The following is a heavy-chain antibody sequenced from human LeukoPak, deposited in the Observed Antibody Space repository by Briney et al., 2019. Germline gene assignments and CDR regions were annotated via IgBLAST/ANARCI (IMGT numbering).Heavy chain of an antibody. CDR3: ARGGKRSSIPDAFDI. Sequence: GGSLRLSCAASGFTFSSYSMNWVRQAPGKGLEWVSYISSSSSTIYYADSVKGRFTISRDNAKNSLYLQMNSLRAEDTAVYYCARGGKRSSIPDAFDIWGQGTMVIVSS. CDR2: ISSSSSTI. D-gene: IGHD6-13*01. CDR1: GFTFSSYS. V-gene: IGHV3-48*01. J-gene: IGHJ3*02.